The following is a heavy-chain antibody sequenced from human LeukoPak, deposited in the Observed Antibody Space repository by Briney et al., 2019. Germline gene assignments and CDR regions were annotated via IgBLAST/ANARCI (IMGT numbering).Heavy chain of an antibody. CDR2: IYSSGTT. CDR1: GASINTINYS. D-gene: IGHD1-1*01. CDR3: ARRTDSETSSHFVS. V-gene: IGHV4-39*01. Sequence: SESLSLTCTVSGASINTINYSWGWIRQPPGKGLEWIVSIYSSGTTHYNPSLESRPTISVDTSNNQFSLKVMSVTAADTPAYYCARRTDSETSSHFVSWGQGTLVTVSS. J-gene: IGHJ5*01.